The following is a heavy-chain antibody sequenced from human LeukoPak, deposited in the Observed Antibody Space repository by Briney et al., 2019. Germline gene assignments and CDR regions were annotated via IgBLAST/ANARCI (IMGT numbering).Heavy chain of an antibody. D-gene: IGHD4-17*01. CDR2: TSPKSGDR. V-gene: IGHV1-2*02. CDR3: ARDNYGTLDY. J-gene: IGHJ4*02. Sequence: ASVKVSCKISGYTFTDYFIHWVRRAPGQGLEWMGWTSPKSGDRKCTQKFQGRVTMTRDTSISTVYMELDRLTFDDTAVYFCARDNYGTLDYWGQGSLVTVSS. CDR1: GYTFTDYF.